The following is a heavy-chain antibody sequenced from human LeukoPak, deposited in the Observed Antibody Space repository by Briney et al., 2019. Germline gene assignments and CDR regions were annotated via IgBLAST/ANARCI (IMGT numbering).Heavy chain of an antibody. V-gene: IGHV3-21*01. Sequence: GGSLRLSCAASGFTFSSSAMNWVRQAPGKGLEWVSSISSSSSYIYYADSVKGRFTISRDNAKNSLYLQMNSLRAEDTAVYYCARDLEGDYVGVLGYWGQGTLVTVSS. CDR3: ARDLEGDYVGVLGY. CDR2: ISSSSSYI. D-gene: IGHD4-17*01. J-gene: IGHJ4*02. CDR1: GFTFSSSA.